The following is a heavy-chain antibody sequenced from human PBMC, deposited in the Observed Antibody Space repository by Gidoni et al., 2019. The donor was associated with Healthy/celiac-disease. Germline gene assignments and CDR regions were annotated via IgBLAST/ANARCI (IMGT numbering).Heavy chain of an antibody. CDR3: ARDPLTGTTMGY. CDR2: ISGSSSYI. CDR1: GFTLSSYS. J-gene: IGHJ4*02. V-gene: IGHV3-21*01. Sequence: EVQLVESGVGLVKPGGSLILSCAASGFTLSSYSMNWVSKAPGKGLEWVSSISGSSSYIYYADSVKGRFTISRDNAKNSLYLQMNSLRAEDTAVYYCARDPLTGTTMGYWGQGTLVTVSS. D-gene: IGHD1-20*01.